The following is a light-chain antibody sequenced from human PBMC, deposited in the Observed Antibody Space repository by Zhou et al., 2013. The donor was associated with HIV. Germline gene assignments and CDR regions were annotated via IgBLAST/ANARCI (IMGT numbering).Light chain of an antibody. CDR1: QDITSS. CDR3: QQYRAWPPLT. J-gene: IGKJ4*01. Sequence: ETVMAQSPATLSVSPGERVTLSCRASQDITSSLAWYQQRPGQAPRLLIYGTSTRATGVPARFSGSGSGTDFTLTISNMQSEDSASLFCQQYRAWPPLTFGGGTKVEIE. CDR2: GTS. V-gene: IGKV3D-15*01.